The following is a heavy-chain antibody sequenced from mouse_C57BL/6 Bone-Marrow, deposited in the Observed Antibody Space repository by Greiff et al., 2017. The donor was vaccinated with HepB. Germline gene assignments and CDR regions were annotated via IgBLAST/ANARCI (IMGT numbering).Heavy chain of an antibody. V-gene: IGHV1-63*01. J-gene: IGHJ3*01. CDR3: ARSGDGNWFAY. CDR1: GYTFTNYW. D-gene: IGHD2-1*01. Sequence: QVQLKESGAELVRPGTSVKMSCKASGYTFTNYWIGWAKQRPGHGLEWIGDIYPGGGYTNYNEKVKGKATLTAYKSSSTAYMQFSSLTSEDSAIYDCARSGDGNWFAYWGQGTLVTVSA. CDR2: IYPGGGYT.